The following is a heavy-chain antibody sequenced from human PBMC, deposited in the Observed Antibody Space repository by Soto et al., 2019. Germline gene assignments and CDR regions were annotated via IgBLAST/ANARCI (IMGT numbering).Heavy chain of an antibody. J-gene: IGHJ4*02. D-gene: IGHD5-12*01. CDR1: GFTFNISY. CDR2: ISSSSNYI. Sequence: PGGSLRLSCAPSGFTFNISYVSWVRQAPGKGLEWVSSISSSSNYIYYADSVKGRFTISRDNAKNSLYLQMNGLRAEDTAVYYCARGSSGFYYFDYWGQGTLVTVSS. CDR3: ARGSSGFYYFDY. V-gene: IGHV3-21*01.